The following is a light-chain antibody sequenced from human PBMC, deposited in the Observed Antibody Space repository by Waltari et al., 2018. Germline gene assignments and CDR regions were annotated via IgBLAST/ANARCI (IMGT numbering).Light chain of an antibody. CDR2: VNSDGSH. Sequence: QLVLTQSPSASASLGASVKLTCTLDSVHSNNIVAWLQRRPEKGPRYLMKVNSDGSHTKGDDIPDRFSGSSSGPERYLTISSRQSEDEADYYCQTGGHGTWVFGGGTKLTVV. J-gene: IGLJ3*02. CDR3: QTGGHGTWV. CDR1: SVHSNNI. V-gene: IGLV4-69*01.